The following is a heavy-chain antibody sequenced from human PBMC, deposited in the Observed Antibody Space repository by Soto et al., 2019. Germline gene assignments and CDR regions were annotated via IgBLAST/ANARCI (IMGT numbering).Heavy chain of an antibody. V-gene: IGHV3-9*01. CDR1: GFTFDDYA. CDR3: AKDKASGTYYNTPFDY. CDR2: ISWNSGSI. Sequence: EVQLVESGGGLVQPGRSLRLSCAASGFTFDDYAMHWVRQAPGKGLEWVSGISWNSGSIGYADSVKGRFTISRDNAKNSLYLQMNSLRAEDTALYYCAKDKASGTYYNTPFDYWGQGTLVTVSS. J-gene: IGHJ4*02. D-gene: IGHD3-10*01.